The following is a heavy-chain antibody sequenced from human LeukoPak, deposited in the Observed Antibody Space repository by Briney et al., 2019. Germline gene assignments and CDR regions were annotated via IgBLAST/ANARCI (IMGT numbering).Heavy chain of an antibody. CDR2: LSGSGGSV. D-gene: IGHD3/OR15-3a*01. Sequence: GGSLRLSCSASGFIFNNYGMIWVRQAPGKGLEWVSGLSGSGGSVWYADSVKGRFTILRDNPKNTLYLQMNSLRAEDTAIYYCVKARGAGSHKDWYFDYWGQGALVTLSS. CDR3: VKARGAGSHKDWYFDY. V-gene: IGHV3-23*01. CDR1: GFIFNNYG. J-gene: IGHJ4*02.